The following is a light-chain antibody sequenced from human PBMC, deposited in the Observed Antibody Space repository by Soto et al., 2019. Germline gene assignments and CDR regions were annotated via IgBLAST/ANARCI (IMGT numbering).Light chain of an antibody. CDR1: SGHSSYI. CDR2: LEGSGSY. J-gene: IGLJ3*02. V-gene: IGLV4-60*02. Sequence: QAVVTQSSSASASLGSSVKLTCTLSSGHSSYIIAWHHQQPGKAPRYLMKLEGSGSYNKGSGVPDRFSGSSSGADRYLTISNLQFEDEADYYCETWDSTIWVFGGGTKLTVL. CDR3: ETWDSTIWV.